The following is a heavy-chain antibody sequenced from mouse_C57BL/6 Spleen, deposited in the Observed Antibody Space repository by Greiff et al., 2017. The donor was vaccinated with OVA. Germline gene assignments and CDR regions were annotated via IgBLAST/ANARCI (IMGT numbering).Heavy chain of an antibody. V-gene: IGHV14-2*01. CDR2: IDPEDGET. J-gene: IGHJ1*03. CDR1: GFNIKDYY. CDR3: AETAQATNWYFDV. D-gene: IGHD3-2*02. Sequence: EVQLQQSGAELVKPGASVKLSCTASGFNIKDYYMHWVKQRTEQGLEWIGRIDPEDGETKYAPNFQGKATITADTSSNTAYLQLSSLTSEDTAVYYCAETAQATNWYFDVWGTGTTVTVSS.